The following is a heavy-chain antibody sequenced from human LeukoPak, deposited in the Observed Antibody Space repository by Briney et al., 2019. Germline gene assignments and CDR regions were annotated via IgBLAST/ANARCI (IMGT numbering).Heavy chain of an antibody. D-gene: IGHD6-19*01. V-gene: IGHV3-33*01. Sequence: GRSLRLSCAASGFTFSSYGMHWVRQAPGKGLEWVAVIWYDGSNKYYADSVKGRFTISRDNSKNTLYLQMNSLRAEDTAVYCCARDRQWLVRYYFDYWGQGTLVTVSS. CDR2: IWYDGSNK. CDR1: GFTFSSYG. CDR3: ARDRQWLVRYYFDY. J-gene: IGHJ4*02.